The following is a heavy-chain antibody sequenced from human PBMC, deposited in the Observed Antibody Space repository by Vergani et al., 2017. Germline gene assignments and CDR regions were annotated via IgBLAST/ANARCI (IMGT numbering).Heavy chain of an antibody. Sequence: VQLVESGGGVVQPGRSLRLSCAASGFTFSSYGMSWVRQAPGKGLEWVSAISGSGGSTYYADSVKGRFTISRDNSKNTLYLQMNSLRAEDTAVYYCARSDSSMNWYFDLWGRGTLVTVSS. J-gene: IGHJ2*01. CDR3: ARSDSSMNWYFDL. V-gene: IGHV3-23*04. CDR2: ISGSGGST. D-gene: IGHD6-13*01. CDR1: GFTFSSYG.